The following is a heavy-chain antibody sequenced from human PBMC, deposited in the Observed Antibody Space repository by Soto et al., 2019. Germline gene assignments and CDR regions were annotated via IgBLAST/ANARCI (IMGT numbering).Heavy chain of an antibody. CDR2: ISGSGGST. V-gene: IGHV3-23*01. D-gene: IGHD3-22*01. CDR3: AKAPTYYYDSSPVSYNWFDP. CDR1: GFTFSSYA. J-gene: IGHJ5*02. Sequence: PGGSLRLSCAASGFTFSSYAMSWVRQAPGKGLEWVSAISGSGGSTYYADSVKGRFTISRDNSKNTLYLQMDSLRAEDTAVYYCAKAPTYYYDSSPVSYNWFDPRGQGTLVTVSS.